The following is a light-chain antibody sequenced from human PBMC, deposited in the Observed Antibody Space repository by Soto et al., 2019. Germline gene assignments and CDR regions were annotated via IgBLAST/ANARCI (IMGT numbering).Light chain of an antibody. CDR3: QQYYNLPIT. J-gene: IGKJ5*01. CDR1: QDISNY. CDR2: DAS. V-gene: IGKV1-33*01. Sequence: DIQMTQSPSSLSASVGDRVTITCQASQDISNYLNWYQQKPGKAPKLLIYDASNLETGVPSRFSGSGSVTDFTFTISSLQPEDLAPYYCQQYYNLPITFGQGTRLEIK.